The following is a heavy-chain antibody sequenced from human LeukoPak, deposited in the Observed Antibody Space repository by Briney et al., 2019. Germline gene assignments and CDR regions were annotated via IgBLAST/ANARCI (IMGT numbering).Heavy chain of an antibody. V-gene: IGHV1-18*01. Sequence: ASVKVTFKSSGFIFISYGISWVRQAPGQGLEWMGWISGYSGNRNYAQKLQGRVTMATDTSTSTAYMELRSLRSDDTAVYYCARDYYGSARNFDYWGQGTLVTVSS. CDR3: ARDYYGSARNFDY. CDR1: GFIFISYG. J-gene: IGHJ4*02. CDR2: ISGYSGNR. D-gene: IGHD3-10*01.